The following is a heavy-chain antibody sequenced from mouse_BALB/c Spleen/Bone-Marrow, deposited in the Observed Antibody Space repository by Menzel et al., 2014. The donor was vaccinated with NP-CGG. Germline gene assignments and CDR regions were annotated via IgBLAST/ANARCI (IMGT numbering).Heavy chain of an antibody. CDR2: INPYNGDT. V-gene: IGHV1-37*01. CDR3: GGQDGYYGGFAY. CDR1: GYSFTGYF. J-gene: IGHJ3*01. Sequence: VQLKHSGPELVKPGASVKISYKASGYSFTGYFMNWVKQSHGKSLEWIGRINPYNGDTFYNQKFKGKATLTVDKSSSTAHMELLSLTSEDSAVYYCGGQDGYYGGFAYWGQGTLVTVSA. D-gene: IGHD2-3*01.